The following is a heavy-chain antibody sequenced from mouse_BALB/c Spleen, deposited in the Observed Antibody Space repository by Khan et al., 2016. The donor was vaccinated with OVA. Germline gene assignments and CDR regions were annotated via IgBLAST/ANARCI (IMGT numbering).Heavy chain of an antibody. CDR3: TRSGYGSFAY. V-gene: IGHV1S81*02. CDR2: INPNNGGT. Sequence: QVQLKQSGAELVKPGASVKLSCKASGYTFTSYYIYWVKQRPGQGLEWIGEINPNNGGTNFNEKFKSKATLTVDKSSSTAYMQLSSLTSEDSAVYYWTRSGYGSFAYWGQGTLGTVSA. D-gene: IGHD2-2*01. J-gene: IGHJ3*01. CDR1: GYTFTSYY.